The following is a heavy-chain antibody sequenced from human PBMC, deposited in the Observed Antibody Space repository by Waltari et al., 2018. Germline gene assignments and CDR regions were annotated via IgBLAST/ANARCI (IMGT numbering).Heavy chain of an antibody. CDR1: GYPHPSIT. V-gene: IGHV1-3*04. CDR2: INTASGKT. D-gene: IGHD3-3*01. Sequence: QVHFVQSGADVKKTGAALRISCKIFGYPHPSITLNLVRQAPGQSLEWMAWINTASGKTQYSEKFQGRVTLTTDTAATTVFLDVSSLRTEDTAVYYCARSSASFGHYYYVGMDVWGQGTSVTVSS. CDR3: ARSSASFGHYYYVGMDV. J-gene: IGHJ6*02.